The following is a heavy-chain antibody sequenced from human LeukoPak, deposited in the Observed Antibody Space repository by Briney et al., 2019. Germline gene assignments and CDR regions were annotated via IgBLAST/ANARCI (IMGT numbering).Heavy chain of an antibody. CDR2: IYPGDSDT. CDR1: GYSFTSYW. V-gene: IGHV5-51*01. CDR3: ARRVGGTPTYYFDY. D-gene: IGHD1-26*01. Sequence: GESLKISGKGSGYSFTSYWIGWVRQMPGKGLEWMGIIYPGDSDTRYSPSFQGQVTISADKSINTPYLRWGSLKASDTAIYYCARRVGGTPTYYFDYWGQGTLVTVSS. J-gene: IGHJ4*02.